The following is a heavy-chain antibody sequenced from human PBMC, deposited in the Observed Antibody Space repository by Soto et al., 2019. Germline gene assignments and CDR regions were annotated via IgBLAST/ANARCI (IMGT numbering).Heavy chain of an antibody. Sequence: QPGGSLRLSCAASGFTFSSYDMSWVRQAPGKGLEWVSGISGSGGTTYYADSVKGRFTISRDNPKNTLYLQMNSLRAEDTAVYYCAKARTAYYYYGMDVWGQGTTVTVSS. V-gene: IGHV3-23*01. CDR3: AKARTAYYYYGMDV. CDR1: GFTFSSYD. D-gene: IGHD2-2*01. CDR2: ISGSGGTT. J-gene: IGHJ6*02.